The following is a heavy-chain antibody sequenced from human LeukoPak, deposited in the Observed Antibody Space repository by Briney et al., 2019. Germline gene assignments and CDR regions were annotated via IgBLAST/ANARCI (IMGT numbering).Heavy chain of an antibody. J-gene: IGHJ4*02. D-gene: IGHD6-19*01. CDR2: ISFDGINN. CDR3: ARDPDASGWPWYFDF. V-gene: IGHV3-30-3*01. CDR1: GFSFSNYA. Sequence: GGSLRLSCAASGFSFSNYAMHWVRQAPGKGLEWVAVISFDGINNYYGDSVKGRFTISRDNSKNTLYLQINSLRPEDTAVYYCARDPDASGWPWYFDFWGQGTLVTVS.